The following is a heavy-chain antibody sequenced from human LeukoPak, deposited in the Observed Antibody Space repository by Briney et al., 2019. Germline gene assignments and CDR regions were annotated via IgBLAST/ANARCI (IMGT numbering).Heavy chain of an antibody. CDR3: VRPVAEYWSGYYHPYHFDY. CDR1: GGSISSSSYY. D-gene: IGHD3-3*01. J-gene: IGHJ4*02. Sequence: PSETLSLTCTVSGGSISSSSYYWGWIRQPPGKGLEWIGSIYYSGSTYCNPSLKSRVTISVDTSKNQFSLKLSSVTASDTAVYYCVRPVAEYWSGYYHPYHFDYWGQGTLVTVSS. V-gene: IGHV4-39*01. CDR2: IYYSGST.